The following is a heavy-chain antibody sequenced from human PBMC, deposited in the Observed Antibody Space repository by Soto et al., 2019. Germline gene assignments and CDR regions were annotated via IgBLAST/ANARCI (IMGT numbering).Heavy chain of an antibody. CDR2: IIPIFGTA. CDR3: ARGIAVAGTDYYYYGMDV. V-gene: IGHV1-69*01. J-gene: IGHJ6*02. Sequence: QVQLVQSGAEVKKPGSSVKVSCKASGGTFSSYAISWVRQAPGQGLEWMGGIIPIFGTANYAQKFQGRVTITADESTSTAYMELSSLRSEDTAVYYCARGIAVAGTDYYYYGMDVWGQGTTVRLL. D-gene: IGHD6-19*01. CDR1: GGTFSSYA.